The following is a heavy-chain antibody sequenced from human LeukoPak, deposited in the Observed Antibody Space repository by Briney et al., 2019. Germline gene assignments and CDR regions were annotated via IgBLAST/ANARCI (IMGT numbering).Heavy chain of an antibody. J-gene: IGHJ4*02. Sequence: GGSLRLSCTASGFTFSNYAMHWVRRAPGKGLEGVAGISYEGNNRYYADSVKGRFTISGDNHKNTVYLEMNSLRAEDTAVYYCAKGHYESAVRGGHLDYWGQGTLVTVSS. CDR1: GFTFSNYA. CDR2: ISYEGNNR. CDR3: AKGHYESAVRGGHLDY. V-gene: IGHV3-30*18. D-gene: IGHD3-3*01.